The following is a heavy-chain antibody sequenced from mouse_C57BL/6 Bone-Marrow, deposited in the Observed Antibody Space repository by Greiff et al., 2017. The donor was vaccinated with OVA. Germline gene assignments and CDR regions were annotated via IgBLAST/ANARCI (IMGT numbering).Heavy chain of an antibody. CDR2: ISYDGSN. J-gene: IGHJ3*01. Sequence: ESGPGLVKPSQSLSLTCSVTGYSITSGYYWNWIRQFPGNKLEWMGYISYDGSNNYNPSLKNRISITRDTSKNQFFLKLNSVTTEDTATYYCARDRSYYYGSRLWFAYWGQGTLVTVSA. CDR1: GYSITSGYY. CDR3: ARDRSYYYGSRLWFAY. V-gene: IGHV3-6*01. D-gene: IGHD1-1*01.